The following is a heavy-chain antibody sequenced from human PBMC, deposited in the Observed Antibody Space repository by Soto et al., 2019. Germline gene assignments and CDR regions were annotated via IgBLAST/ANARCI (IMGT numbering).Heavy chain of an antibody. V-gene: IGHV3-7*01. D-gene: IGHD3-3*01. CDR2: IDKNGSGK. CDR1: GFSFSDFP. CDR3: VRDLGFWNTL. Sequence: DVQLVESGGVLVQPGGSLRLSCAASGFSFSDFPMSWARQTSGRGLEWVATIDKNGSGKSYVDSVRGRFTISRDNAESSLSLQMTSLTAEDTALYYCVRDLGFWNTLWGQGTLVTVSS. J-gene: IGHJ4*02.